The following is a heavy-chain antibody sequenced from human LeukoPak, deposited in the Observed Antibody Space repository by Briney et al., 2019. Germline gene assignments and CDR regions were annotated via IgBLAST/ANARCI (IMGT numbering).Heavy chain of an antibody. Sequence: GESLKISCKGSGYSFTSYWIGWVRQMPGKGLEWMGIIYPGDSDTRYSPSFQGQVTISADQSISTAYLQWSSLKASDTRLYFCARHGPPESLFDYWGQGTLVTVSS. J-gene: IGHJ4*02. CDR1: GYSFTSYW. V-gene: IGHV5-51*01. D-gene: IGHD3-3*01. CDR2: IYPGDSDT. CDR3: ARHGPPESLFDY.